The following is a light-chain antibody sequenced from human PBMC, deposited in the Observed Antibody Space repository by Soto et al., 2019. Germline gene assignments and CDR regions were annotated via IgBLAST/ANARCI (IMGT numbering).Light chain of an antibody. CDR3: SSYTRSSTVV. Sequence: QSALTQPASVSGSPGQSITISCAGTSSDIGAYKYVSWYQQHPGKAPKLIIYEVSDRPSGVSDRFSGSKSGNTASLTISGLQAEDEGDYYCSSYTRSSTVVFGGGTKVTVL. V-gene: IGLV2-14*01. CDR1: SSDIGAYKY. J-gene: IGLJ3*02. CDR2: EVS.